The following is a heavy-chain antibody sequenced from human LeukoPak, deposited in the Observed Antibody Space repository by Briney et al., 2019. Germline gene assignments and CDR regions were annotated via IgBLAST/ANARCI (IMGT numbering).Heavy chain of an antibody. D-gene: IGHD5-18*01. V-gene: IGHV3-7*01. Sequence: GGSLRLSCAASGFTFTNYWMSWVRQAPGKGLEWVANIKQDGSEKYYVNSVKGRFTISRDNAKSSLYLQMNSLRAEDTAVYYCARANSAGDAFDIWGQGTMVTVSS. CDR2: IKQDGSEK. CDR3: ARANSAGDAFDI. CDR1: GFTFTNYW. J-gene: IGHJ3*02.